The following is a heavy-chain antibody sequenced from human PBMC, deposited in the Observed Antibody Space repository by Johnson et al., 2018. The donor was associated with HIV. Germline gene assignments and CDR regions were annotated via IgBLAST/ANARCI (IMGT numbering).Heavy chain of an antibody. Sequence: VQLVESGGGVVQPGRSLRLSCAASGFTFSSYGMHWVRQAPGKGLEWVGRTTDKLNSSTTKYAASVKGRFTISRDDSKNTLYLQMNSLKTEDTAVYYCTTDLPYCTGGDCYNAFDLWGQGTMVTVSS. J-gene: IGHJ3*01. CDR2: TTDKLNSSTT. V-gene: IGHV3-72*01. CDR3: TTDLPYCTGGDCYNAFDL. D-gene: IGHD2-8*02. CDR1: GFTFSSYG.